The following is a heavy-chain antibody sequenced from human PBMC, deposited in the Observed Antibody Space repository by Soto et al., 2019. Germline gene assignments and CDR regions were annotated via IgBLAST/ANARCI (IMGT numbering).Heavy chain of an antibody. CDR1: GGSISGVNW. D-gene: IGHD6-13*01. V-gene: IGHV4-4*02. J-gene: IGHJ4*02. Sequence: QVHLQESGPGLVKLSGTLSLNCAVSGGSISGVNWWSWVRQPPGEGLEWIGEIYHSGSTRTNYNPSLKSRVTISLDESENRLSLVLTSLTDADTAVDFFAIHVTMSGTMGFEYLGQGTLVTASS. CDR2: IYHSGSTRT. CDR3: AIHVTMSGTMGFEY.